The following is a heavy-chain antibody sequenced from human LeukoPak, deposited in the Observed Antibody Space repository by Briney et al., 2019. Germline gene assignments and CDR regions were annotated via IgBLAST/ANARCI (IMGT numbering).Heavy chain of an antibody. V-gene: IGHV3-15*01. CDR1: GFTFSYAW. D-gene: IGHD2-21*02. CDR3: TTDPAYCGGDCYPS. J-gene: IGHJ5*02. Sequence: GGSLRLSCAASGFTFSYAWMTWVRQAPGKGLEWAGRIKSKTDGGTTDYGAPVKGRFTISRDDSKNTLYLQTKSLKTEDTGVYYCTTDPAYCGGDCYPSWGQGTLVTVSS. CDR2: IKSKTDGGTT.